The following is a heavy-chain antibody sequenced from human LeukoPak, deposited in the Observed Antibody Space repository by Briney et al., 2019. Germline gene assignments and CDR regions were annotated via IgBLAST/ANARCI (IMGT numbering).Heavy chain of an antibody. Sequence: SETLSLTCTVSGGSISSYYWSWIRQPPGKGLEWIGYIYYSGSTNYNPSLKSRVTISVDTSKNQFSLKLSSVTAADTVVYYCARHYGYSSGFFDYWGQGTLVTVSS. CDR3: ARHYGYSSGFFDY. CDR1: GGSISSYY. J-gene: IGHJ4*02. CDR2: IYYSGST. V-gene: IGHV4-59*08. D-gene: IGHD6-19*01.